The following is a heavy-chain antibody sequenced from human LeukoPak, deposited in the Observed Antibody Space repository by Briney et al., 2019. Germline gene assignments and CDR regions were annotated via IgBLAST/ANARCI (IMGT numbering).Heavy chain of an antibody. J-gene: IGHJ4*02. D-gene: IGHD3-16*01. CDR2: INPDESTT. V-gene: IGHV3-74*01. CDR3: ARELNGYGYYFFDY. CDR1: GFTFSSYW. Sequence: GGSLRLSCAASGFTFSSYWMHWVRQAPGKGLVWVSRINPDESTTSYADSVKGRFTISRDSAKNSLYLQMNGLGAEDTAVYYCARELNGYGYYFFDYWGPGTLVTVSS.